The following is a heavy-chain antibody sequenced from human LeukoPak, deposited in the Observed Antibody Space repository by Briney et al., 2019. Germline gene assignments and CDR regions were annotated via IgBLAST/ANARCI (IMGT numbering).Heavy chain of an antibody. V-gene: IGHV3-30*18. CDR2: ISYDGSNK. CDR1: GFTFSSYG. Sequence: GRSLRLSCAASGFTFSSYGMHWVRQAPGKGLEWAAVISYDGSNKYYADSVKGRLTISRDNSKNTLYLQMNSLRAEDTAVYYCAKDRTLYGDYFDYWGQGTLVTVSS. D-gene: IGHD4-17*01. CDR3: AKDRTLYGDYFDY. J-gene: IGHJ4*02.